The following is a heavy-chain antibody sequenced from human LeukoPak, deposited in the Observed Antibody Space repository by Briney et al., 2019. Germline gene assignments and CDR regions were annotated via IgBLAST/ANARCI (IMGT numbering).Heavy chain of an antibody. CDR3: ARDASGHDLPFDY. CDR2: ISGGGETR. CDR1: GXTFSLYE. D-gene: IGHD6-25*01. V-gene: IGHV3-48*03. J-gene: IGHJ4*02. Sequence: PGGSLRLSCAASGXTFSLYEMNWVRQAPVKGLEWVSYISGGGETRYYADSVKGRFTISRDNGKNSLYLQMNSLRAEDTAVYYCARDASGHDLPFDYWGQGTLVTVSS.